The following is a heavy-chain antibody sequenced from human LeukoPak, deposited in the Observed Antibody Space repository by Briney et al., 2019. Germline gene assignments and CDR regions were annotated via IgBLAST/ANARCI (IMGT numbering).Heavy chain of an antibody. Sequence: PSETLSLTCTVSGGSISSYYWSWIRQPPGKGLEWIGYIYYSGSTNYNPSLKSRVTISVDTSKNQFSLKLSSVTAADTAVYYCVRLDSSGYYYLDYWGQGTLVTVSS. D-gene: IGHD3-22*01. CDR1: GGSISSYY. V-gene: IGHV4-59*08. CDR2: IYYSGST. CDR3: VRLDSSGYYYLDY. J-gene: IGHJ4*02.